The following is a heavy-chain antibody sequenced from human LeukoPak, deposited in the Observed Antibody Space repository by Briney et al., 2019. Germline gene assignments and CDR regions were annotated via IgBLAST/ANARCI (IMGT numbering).Heavy chain of an antibody. V-gene: IGHV4-38-2*02. CDR3: ARECSSTTCYTRSFDP. D-gene: IGHD2-2*02. J-gene: IGHJ5*02. CDR1: GYSISSGYY. Sequence: SETLSLTCIVSGYSISSGYYWGWIRQPPGKGLEWIGNLYHSGSTYYNPSLRSRATTSGDTSKNQFSLSLSSVTAADTAVYYCARECSSTTCYTRSFDPWGQGTLVTVSS. CDR2: LYHSGST.